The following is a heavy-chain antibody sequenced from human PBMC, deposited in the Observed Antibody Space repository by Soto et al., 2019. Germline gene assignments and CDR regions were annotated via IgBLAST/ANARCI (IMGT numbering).Heavy chain of an antibody. V-gene: IGHV3-30-3*01. CDR2: ISYDGSNK. CDR3: ARPKTSSGWYGGSYFDY. CDR1: GFTFSSYA. Sequence: ESGGGVVQPGRSLRLSCAASGFTFSSYAMHWVRQAPGKGLEWVAVISYDGSNKYYADSVKGRFTISRDNSKNTLYLQMNSLRAEDTAVYYCARPKTSSGWYGGSYFDYWGQGTLVTVSS. J-gene: IGHJ4*02. D-gene: IGHD6-19*01.